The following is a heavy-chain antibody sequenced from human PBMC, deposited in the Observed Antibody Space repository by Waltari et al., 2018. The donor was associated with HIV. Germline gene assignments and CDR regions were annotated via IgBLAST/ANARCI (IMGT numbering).Heavy chain of an antibody. V-gene: IGHV3-23*01. CDR2: ISGSGNT. CDR3: AKDRLSQSSGWYYFDY. Sequence: EVQLLESGGGLVQPGGSLRLSCAASGFTFSSYAMNWVRQAPGKGLVWGSGISGSGNTYYAESVKGRFTISRDNSNNRLHLQMNTLRAEDTAVYYCAKDRLSQSSGWYYFDYWGQGTLVTVSS. J-gene: IGHJ4*02. D-gene: IGHD6-19*01. CDR1: GFTFSSYA.